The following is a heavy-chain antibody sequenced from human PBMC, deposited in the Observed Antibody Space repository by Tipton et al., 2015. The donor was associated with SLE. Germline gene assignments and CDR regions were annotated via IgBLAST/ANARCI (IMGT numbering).Heavy chain of an antibody. CDR3: AKDGAGTYFQL. CDR2: IYSGGST. J-gene: IGHJ1*01. Sequence: SLRLSCAASGFTFSSYAMSWVRQAPGKGLEWVSVIYSGGSTYYADSVKGRFTFSRDDSKNTLYLQMNSLRAEDTAVYYCAKDGAGTYFQLWGQGTLVTVSS. CDR1: GFTFSSYA. D-gene: IGHD6-13*01. V-gene: IGHV3-23*03.